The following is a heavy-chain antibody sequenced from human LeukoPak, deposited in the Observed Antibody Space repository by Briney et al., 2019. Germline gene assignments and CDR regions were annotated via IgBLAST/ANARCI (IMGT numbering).Heavy chain of an antibody. Sequence: VASVKVSCKASGYTFTGYYMHWVRQAPGQGLEWMGWISAYNGNTNYAQKLQGRVTMTTDTSTSTAYMELRSLRSDDTAVYYCARAFRAMVRGVMPNHFDYWGQGTLVTVSS. J-gene: IGHJ4*02. CDR2: ISAYNGNT. V-gene: IGHV1-18*04. CDR3: ARAFRAMVRGVMPNHFDY. D-gene: IGHD3-10*01. CDR1: GYTFTGYY.